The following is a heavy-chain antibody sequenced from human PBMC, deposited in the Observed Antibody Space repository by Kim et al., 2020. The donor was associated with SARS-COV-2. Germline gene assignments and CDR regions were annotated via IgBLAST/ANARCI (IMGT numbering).Heavy chain of an antibody. Sequence: GGSLRLSCAASGFTFSTHGMTWVRQAPGKGLEWVSCISASGRTPYYADSVRGRFTISRDNSKNTLYLQMNSLRAEDTALYYCAKEFLGGSSTSSVYDGYYFYGMDVWGQGTTVTVSS. D-gene: IGHD5-12*01. CDR3: AKEFLGGSSTSSVYDGYYFYGMDV. V-gene: IGHV3-23*01. CDR1: GFTFSTHG. J-gene: IGHJ6*02. CDR2: ISASGRTP.